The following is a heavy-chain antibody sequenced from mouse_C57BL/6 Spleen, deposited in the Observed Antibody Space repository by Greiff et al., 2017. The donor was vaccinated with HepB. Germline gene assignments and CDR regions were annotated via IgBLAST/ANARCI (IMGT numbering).Heavy chain of an antibody. J-gene: IGHJ3*01. CDR1: GFTFSDYG. D-gene: IGHD1-1*01. Sequence: EVQLQESGGGLVKPGGSLKLSCAASGFTFSDYGMHWVRQAPEKGLEWVAYISSGSSTIYYADTVKGRFTISRDNAKNTLFLQMTSLRSEDTAMYYCARDYYYGSSYFAYWGQGTLVTVSA. CDR2: ISSGSSTI. V-gene: IGHV5-17*01. CDR3: ARDYYYGSSYFAY.